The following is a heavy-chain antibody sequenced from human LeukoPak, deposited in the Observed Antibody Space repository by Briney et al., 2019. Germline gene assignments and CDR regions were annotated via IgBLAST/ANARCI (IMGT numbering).Heavy chain of an antibody. V-gene: IGHV4-4*09. J-gene: IGHJ6*03. CDR3: ARRDYYYYYMDV. CDR2: IYTSGST. CDR1: GGSIGSYY. Sequence: SETLSLTCTVSGGSIGSYYWSWIQQPPGKGLEWIGYIYTSGSTNYNPSLKSRVTISVDTSKNQFSLKPSSVTAADTAVYYCARRDYYYYYMDVWGKGTTVTVSS.